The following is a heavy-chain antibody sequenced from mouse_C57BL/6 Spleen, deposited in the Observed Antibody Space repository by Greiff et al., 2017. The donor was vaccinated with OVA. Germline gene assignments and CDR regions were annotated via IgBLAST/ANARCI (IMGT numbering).Heavy chain of an antibody. CDR1: GFTFSSYG. CDR3: ARPDDGYYVDWFAY. J-gene: IGHJ3*01. V-gene: IGHV5-6*01. Sequence: EVNVVESGGDLVKPGGSLKLSCAASGFTFSSYGMSWVRQTPDKRLEWVATISSGGSYTYYPDSVKGRFTISRDNAKNTLYLQMSSLKSEDTAMYYCARPDDGYYVDWFAYWGQGTLVTVSA. CDR2: ISSGGSYT. D-gene: IGHD2-3*01.